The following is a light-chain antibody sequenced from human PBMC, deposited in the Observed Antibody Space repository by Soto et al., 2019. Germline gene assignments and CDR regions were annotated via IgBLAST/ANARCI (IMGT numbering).Light chain of an antibody. CDR1: NSDVGGYNY. CDR2: DVS. CDR3: CSYAGNSLWV. Sequence: QSALTQPRSVSGSPGQSVTISCTGTNSDVGGYNYVSWYQQHPGQAPKLVIYDVSKRPSGVPDRFSGSKSGNTASLTISGLQAEDEADYYCCSYAGNSLWVFGGGTKGTVL. V-gene: IGLV2-11*01. J-gene: IGLJ3*02.